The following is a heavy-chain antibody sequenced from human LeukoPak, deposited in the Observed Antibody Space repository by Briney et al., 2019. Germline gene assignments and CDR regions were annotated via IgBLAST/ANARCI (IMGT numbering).Heavy chain of an antibody. V-gene: IGHV4-4*07. J-gene: IGHJ6*03. CDR1: GGSISSYY. D-gene: IGHD3-10*01. Sequence: SETLSLTCTVSGGSISSYYWSWIRQPAGKGLEWIGRIYTSGSTNYNPSLKSRVTMSVDTSKNQFSLKLSSVTAADTAVYYCARGMVRGVTHYYYYYMDVWGKGTTATISS. CDR2: IYTSGST. CDR3: ARGMVRGVTHYYYYYMDV.